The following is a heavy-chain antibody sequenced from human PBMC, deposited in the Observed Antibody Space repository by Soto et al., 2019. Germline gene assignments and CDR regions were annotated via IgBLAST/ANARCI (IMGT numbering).Heavy chain of an antibody. CDR2: IWYDVSNE. D-gene: IGHD6-19*01. CDR1: GFTFSTHG. CDR3: AKELKGGHHNSGWYFFDS. V-gene: IGHV3-33*06. J-gene: IGHJ4*02. Sequence: GGSLRLSCAASGFTFSTHGMHWVRQAPGKGLEWVAVIWYDVSNEYYADSVRGRFTISRDNSKNTMYLQMNSLRAEDAAVYYCAKELKGGHHNSGWYFFDSWGQGTMVTVSS.